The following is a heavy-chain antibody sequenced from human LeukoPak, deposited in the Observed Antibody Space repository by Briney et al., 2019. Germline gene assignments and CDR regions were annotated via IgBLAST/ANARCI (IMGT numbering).Heavy chain of an antibody. CDR3: AEGRIRTTLTGDNAS. Sequence: RPGGSLRLSCAASGFTFSSYEMNWVRQAPGKGLEWVSSISSSSSYIYYADSVKGRFTISRDNAKNSLYLQMNSQRAEDTALYYCAEGRIRTTLTGDNASWGQGTLVTVSS. D-gene: IGHD4-17*01. CDR1: GFTFSSYE. V-gene: IGHV3-21*01. CDR2: ISSSSSYI. J-gene: IGHJ5*02.